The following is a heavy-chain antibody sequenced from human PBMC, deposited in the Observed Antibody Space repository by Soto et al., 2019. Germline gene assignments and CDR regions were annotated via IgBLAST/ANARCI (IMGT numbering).Heavy chain of an antibody. Sequence: QVQLLESGPGLVKPSETLSLTCTVSGGSISNHYWSWIRQPPGKGLEWIGYIYYNGNTNYNPSLKSRVTMSVDTSRNQSSLKLTTVTAADTAVYYCTRANWYSEYWGQGTLVTVSS. J-gene: IGHJ4*02. CDR3: TRANWYSEY. CDR2: IYYNGNT. D-gene: IGHD7-27*01. V-gene: IGHV4-59*11. CDR1: GGSISNHY.